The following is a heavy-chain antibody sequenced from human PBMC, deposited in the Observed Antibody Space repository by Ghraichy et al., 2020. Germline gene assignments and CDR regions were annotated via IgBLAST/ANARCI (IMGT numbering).Heavy chain of an antibody. CDR1: GFTVSSNY. CDR3: ARHRGPYCSGGSCHGGMDV. J-gene: IGHJ6*02. CDR2: INSGGST. D-gene: IGHD2-15*01. V-gene: IGHV3-66*04. Sequence: GGSLRLSCAASGFTVSSNYMSWVRQAPGKGLEWVSVINSGGSTYQADSVKGRFSISRDDSKNTLYLQMNSLRAEDTAVYYCARHRGPYCSGGSCHGGMDVWGQGTTVTVSS.